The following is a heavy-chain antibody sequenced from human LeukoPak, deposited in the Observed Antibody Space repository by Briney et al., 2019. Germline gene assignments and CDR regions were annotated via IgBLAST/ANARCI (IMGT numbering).Heavy chain of an antibody. CDR1: GFTFSSYA. J-gene: IGHJ4*02. V-gene: IGHV3-33*01. CDR2: IWSDGNNK. CDR3: ARGQPGVAAAGNLDY. D-gene: IGHD6-13*01. Sequence: GGSLRLSCAASGFTFSSYAMHWVRQAPGKGLERVAIIWSDGNNKYYADSVEGRFTISRDTSKNTLFLQMNSLRAEDTAVYYYARGQPGVAAAGNLDYWGQGTLVTVSS.